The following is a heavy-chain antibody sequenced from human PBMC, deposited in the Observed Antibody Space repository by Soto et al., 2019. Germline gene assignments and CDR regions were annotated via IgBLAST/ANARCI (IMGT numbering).Heavy chain of an antibody. D-gene: IGHD2-21*02. Sequence: SETLSLTCTVSGASISRHYWSWIRQSPGKGLEWIGYLYNTGSTIYNPPLKSRVTISVDTSKNQFSLKMNSVTAADTAVYYCARDLWGYCGADCYPLDVWGQGTTVT. CDR1: GASISRHY. V-gene: IGHV4-59*11. CDR3: ARDLWGYCGADCYPLDV. J-gene: IGHJ6*02. CDR2: LYNTGST.